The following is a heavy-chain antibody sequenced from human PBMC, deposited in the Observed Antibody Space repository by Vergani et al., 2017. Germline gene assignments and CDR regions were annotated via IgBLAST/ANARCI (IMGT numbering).Heavy chain of an antibody. CDR1: GYSFINHW. V-gene: IGHV5-51*03. J-gene: IGHJ4*02. CDR2: IFPGDSDT. D-gene: IGHD3-10*01. Sequence: EVQLVPSGAEVKTPGEALKISCKGSGYSFINHWIAWVRQMPGKGLEWMGIIFPGDSDTRYSPSFQGQVTISADKSISTAYLQWSSLKASDTAMYYCARSITRLREFDFWGQGTLVTVSS. CDR3: ARSITRLREFDF.